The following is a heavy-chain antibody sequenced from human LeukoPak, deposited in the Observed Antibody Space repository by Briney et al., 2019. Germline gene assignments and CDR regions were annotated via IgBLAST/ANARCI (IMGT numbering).Heavy chain of an antibody. CDR2: ISSNGGST. D-gene: IGHD2-15*01. V-gene: IGHV3-64*01. Sequence: GGSLRLSCAASGFTFSTYAMHWVRQAPGKGLEYVSAISSNGGSTYYANSVKGRFTISRDNSKNTLYLQMGSLRAEDMAVYYCARDPGYCSGGSFYYFDSWGQGTLVTVSS. J-gene: IGHJ4*02. CDR1: GFTFSTYA. CDR3: ARDPGYCSGGSFYYFDS.